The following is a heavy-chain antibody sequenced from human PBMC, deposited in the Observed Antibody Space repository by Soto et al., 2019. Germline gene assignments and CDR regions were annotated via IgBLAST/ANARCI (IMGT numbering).Heavy chain of an antibody. V-gene: IGHV3-23*01. CDR3: AKGGHRRPDYYYYYMDV. CDR1: GFTFSSYA. J-gene: IGHJ6*03. CDR2: ISGSGGST. D-gene: IGHD3-16*01. Sequence: GGSLRLSCAASGFTFSSYAMSWVRQAPGKGLEWVSAISGSGGSTYYADSVKGRFTISRDNSKNTLYLQMNRLRAEDTAVYYCAKGGHRRPDYYYYYMDVWGKGTTVTVSS.